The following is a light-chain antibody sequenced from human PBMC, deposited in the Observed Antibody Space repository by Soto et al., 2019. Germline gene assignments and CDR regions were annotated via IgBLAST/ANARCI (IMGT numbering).Light chain of an antibody. CDR1: PSDVGGYNS. J-gene: IGLJ2*01. CDR2: EVS. Sequence: QSVLTQPPSASGSPGQSVTISCTGTPSDVGGYNSVSWYQQYPGKAPKLMIYEVSNRPSGVSNRFSGSKSGNTASLTISGLQAEDEADYYCSSYTSSSTVVFGGGTKLTVL. CDR3: SSYTSSSTVV. V-gene: IGLV2-14*01.